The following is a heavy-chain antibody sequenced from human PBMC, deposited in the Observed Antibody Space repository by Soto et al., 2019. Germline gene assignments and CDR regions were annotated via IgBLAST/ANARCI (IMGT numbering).Heavy chain of an antibody. V-gene: IGHV4-31*03. J-gene: IGHJ6*02. D-gene: IGHD2-15*01. CDR1: GGSISSGGYY. Sequence: QVQLQESGPGLVKPSQTLSLTCTVSGGSISSGGYYWSWIRQHPGKGLEWIGYIYYSGSTYYNPSLKSRVTISVDTSKNQFYLKLSSVTAADTAVYYCARESGCSGGSCYQDYYYYYGMDVWGQGTTVTVSS. CDR3: ARESGCSGGSCYQDYYYYYGMDV. CDR2: IYYSGST.